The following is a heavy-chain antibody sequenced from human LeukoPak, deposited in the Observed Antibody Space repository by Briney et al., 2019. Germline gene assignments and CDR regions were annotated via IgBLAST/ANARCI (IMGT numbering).Heavy chain of an antibody. J-gene: IGHJ4*02. CDR2: MSYDGTNK. CDR1: GFTFSSYG. D-gene: IGHD3-9*01. Sequence: QPGRSLRLSCAASGFTFSSYGMHWVRQAPGKGLEWVAVMSYDGTNKYYADSVKGRFTISRDNSKNTLYLQMNSLRAEDTAVYYCAKDVERLDYFDYWGQGTLVTVSS. CDR3: AKDVERLDYFDY. V-gene: IGHV3-30*18.